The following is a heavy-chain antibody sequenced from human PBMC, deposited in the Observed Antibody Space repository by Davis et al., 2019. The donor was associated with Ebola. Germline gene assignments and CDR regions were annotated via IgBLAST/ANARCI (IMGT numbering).Heavy chain of an antibody. D-gene: IGHD2-21*02. Sequence: GESLKISCAASGFTFSGSAMHWVRQASGKGLEWVCRIRSKANSYATAYAASVKGRFTISRDDSKNTAYLQMNSLKTEDTAVYYCTRRDGGDQVWGQGTLVTVSS. V-gene: IGHV3-73*01. CDR3: TRRDGGDQV. J-gene: IGHJ4*02. CDR2: IRSKANSYAT. CDR1: GFTFSGSA.